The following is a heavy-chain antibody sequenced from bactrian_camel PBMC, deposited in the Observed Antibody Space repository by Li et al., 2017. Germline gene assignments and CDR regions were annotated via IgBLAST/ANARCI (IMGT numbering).Heavy chain of an antibody. CDR1: GFTYLRNC. V-gene: IGHV3S53*01. CDR2: TDLRGVP. D-gene: IGHD4*01. J-gene: IGHJ4*01. CDR3: AAGAFYTDYQHPSDFKY. Sequence: HVQLVESGGGSVEAGESLRLSCKADGFTYLRNCMGWFRRAPGKQREGVAVTDLRGVPIYADSVKGRFTISRENGKRTHYLIVNDLKPDDTAMYYCAAGAFYTDYQHPSDFKYWGQGTQVTVS.